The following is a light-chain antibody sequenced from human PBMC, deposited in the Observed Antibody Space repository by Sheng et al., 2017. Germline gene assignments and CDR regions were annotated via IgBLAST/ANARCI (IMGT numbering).Light chain of an antibody. CDR1: QSVSSD. V-gene: IGKV3-15*01. J-gene: IGKJ2*03. CDR3: QQYKDWPPRS. Sequence: EIVMTQSPATLSVSPGERATLSCRASQSVSSDLAWYQQTPGQAPRLLIYGASTRATGIPARFSGSGSGTEFTLTISSLQSEDFAVYYCQQYKDWPPRSFGQGTKLEIK. CDR2: GAS.